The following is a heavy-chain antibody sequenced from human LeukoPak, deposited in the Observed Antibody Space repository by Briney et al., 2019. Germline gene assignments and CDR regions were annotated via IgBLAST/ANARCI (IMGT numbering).Heavy chain of an antibody. V-gene: IGHV3-48*03. D-gene: IGHD5-24*01. CDR2: IGGTGTTR. CDR1: GFTHSDYE. Sequence: PGGSLRLSCVASGFTHSDYEMNWVRQAPGKGLEWVSYIGGTGTTRYYADSVKGRFTISRDNAKNSLYLEMSSLRAEDTAVYHCARGGYTRLNAWGQGILVIVSS. CDR3: ARGGYTRLNA. J-gene: IGHJ5*02.